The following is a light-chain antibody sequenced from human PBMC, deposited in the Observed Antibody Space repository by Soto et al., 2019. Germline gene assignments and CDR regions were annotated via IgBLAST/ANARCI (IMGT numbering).Light chain of an antibody. Sequence: QSVLTQPASVPGSPGQSITISCTGTSSDVGGYNYVSWYQQHPGKAPKLMIYDVSIRPSGVSNRFSGSKSGNTASLTISGLQAEDEADYYCSSYTSSSTLKVFGGGTKVTVL. CDR1: SSDVGGYNY. CDR3: SSYTSSSTLKV. V-gene: IGLV2-14*03. J-gene: IGLJ2*01. CDR2: DVS.